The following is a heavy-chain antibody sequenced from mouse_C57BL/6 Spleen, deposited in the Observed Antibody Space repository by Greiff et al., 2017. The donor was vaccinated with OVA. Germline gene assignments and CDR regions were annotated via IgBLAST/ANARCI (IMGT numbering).Heavy chain of an antibody. J-gene: IGHJ3*01. CDR2: IDPSDSYT. CDR1: GYTFTSYW. D-gene: IGHD2-4*01. CDR3: ARRDYDYEFAY. Sequence: QVQLQQSGAELVMPGASVKLSCKASGYTFTSYWMHWVKQRPGQGLEWIGEIDPSDSYTNYNQKFKGKSTLTVDKSSSTAYMQLSSLTSEDSAVYYCARRDYDYEFAYWGQGTLVTVSA. V-gene: IGHV1-69*01.